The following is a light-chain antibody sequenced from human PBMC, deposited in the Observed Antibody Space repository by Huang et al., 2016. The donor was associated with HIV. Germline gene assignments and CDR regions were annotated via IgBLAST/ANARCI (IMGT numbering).Light chain of an antibody. CDR3: QHRSNWPPRLT. CDR1: QSISNY. J-gene: IGKJ4*01. Sequence: EIVLTQSPATVSLSPGDRATLSCRASQSISNYLGWYQQKRGQAPRLLIYDASKRAAGIPARFSGGGCGADFTLTISSLEAEDVAVYYCQHRSNWPPRLTFGGGTKVEIK. V-gene: IGKV3-11*01. CDR2: DAS.